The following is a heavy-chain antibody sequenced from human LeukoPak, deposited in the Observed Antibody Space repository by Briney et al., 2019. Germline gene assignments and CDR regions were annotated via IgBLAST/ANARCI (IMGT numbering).Heavy chain of an antibody. CDR1: GFTFSNAW. D-gene: IGHD3-22*01. CDR3: TRHIYYEDGFDY. CDR2: IRSKANSYAT. Sequence: SGGSLRLSCAASGFTFSNAWMSWVRQAPGKGLEWVGRIRSKANSYATAYAASVKGRFTISRDDSKNTAYLQVNSLKTEDTAVYYCTRHIYYEDGFDYWGQGTLVTVSS. J-gene: IGHJ4*02. V-gene: IGHV3-73*01.